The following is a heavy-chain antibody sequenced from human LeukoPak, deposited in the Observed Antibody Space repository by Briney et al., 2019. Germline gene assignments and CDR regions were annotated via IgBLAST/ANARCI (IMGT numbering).Heavy chain of an antibody. J-gene: IGHJ5*02. V-gene: IGHV4-31*03. Sequence: SETLSLTCTLSGGSISSGGYYWSWIRQHPGKGLEWIGYIYYSGSTYYNPSLKSRVTISVDTSKNQFSLKLSSVTAAETAVYYCARRPKGWFDPWGQGTLVTVSS. CDR1: GGSISSGGYY. CDR2: IYYSGST. CDR3: ARRPKGWFDP.